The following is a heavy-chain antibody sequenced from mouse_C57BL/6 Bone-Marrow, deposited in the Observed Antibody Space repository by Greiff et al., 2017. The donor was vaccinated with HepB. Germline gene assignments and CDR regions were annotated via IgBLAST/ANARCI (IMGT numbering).Heavy chain of an antibody. V-gene: IGHV3-6*01. CDR1: GYSITSGYY. D-gene: IGHD2-4*01. CDR2: ISYDGSN. CDR3: ARDSLYYDYEGFAY. J-gene: IGHJ3*01. Sequence: EVHLVESGPGLVKPSQSLSLTCSVTGYSITSGYYWNWIRQFPGNKLEWMGYISYDGSNNYNPSLKNRISITRDTAKNQFFLKLNSVTTEDTATYYCARDSLYYDYEGFAYWGQGTLVTVSA.